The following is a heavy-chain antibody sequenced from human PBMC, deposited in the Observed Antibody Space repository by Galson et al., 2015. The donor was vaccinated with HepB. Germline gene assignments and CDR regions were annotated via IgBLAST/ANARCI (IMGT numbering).Heavy chain of an antibody. D-gene: IGHD6-19*01. V-gene: IGHV3-7*03. CDR2: IKQDGSEK. CDR1: GFTFSSYW. Sequence: SLRLSCVASGFTFSSYWMSWVRQAPGKGLEWVANIKQDGSEKYYVDSVKGRFTISRDNAKNSLYLQMNSLRAEDTAVYYCARDWLWFDPWGQGTLVTVSS. J-gene: IGHJ5*02. CDR3: ARDWLWFDP.